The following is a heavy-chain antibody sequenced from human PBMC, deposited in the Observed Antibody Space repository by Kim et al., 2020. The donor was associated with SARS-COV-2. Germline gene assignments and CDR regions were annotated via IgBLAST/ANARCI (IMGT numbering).Heavy chain of an antibody. D-gene: IGHD3-16*01. CDR2: IYYSGTT. CDR1: GGSISNYY. Sequence: SETLSLTCTVSGGSISNYYWSWIRQPPGKGLEWVGYIYYSGTTNYNPSLKSRVTISVDTSKNQFSLKLNSVTAADTAIYYCARNRGRIITPFESWGQGTL. CDR3: ARNRGRIITPFES. J-gene: IGHJ4*02. V-gene: IGHV4-59*01.